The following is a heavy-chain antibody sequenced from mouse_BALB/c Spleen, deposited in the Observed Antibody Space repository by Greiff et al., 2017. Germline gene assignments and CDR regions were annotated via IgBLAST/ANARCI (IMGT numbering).Heavy chain of an antibody. CDR3: ARNPLYYGLAY. V-gene: IGHV2-2*02. Sequence: VQLQQSGPGLVQPSQSLSITCTVSGFSLTSYGVHWVRQSPGKGLEWLGVIWSGGSTDYNAAFISRLSISKDNSKSQVFFKMNSLQANDTAIYYCARNPLYYGLAYWGQGTLVTVSA. J-gene: IGHJ3*01. D-gene: IGHD1-2*01. CDR1: GFSLTSYG. CDR2: IWSGGST.